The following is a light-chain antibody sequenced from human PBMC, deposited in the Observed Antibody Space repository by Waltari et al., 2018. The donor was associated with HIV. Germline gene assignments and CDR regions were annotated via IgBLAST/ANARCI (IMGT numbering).Light chain of an antibody. Sequence: QSVLTQPPSVSGAPGQRVTISCTGNSSNIGAGYDVHWYQQLPGIAPKLLIYVDDKRPAGVPDRCSGSKSGTSASLAITGLQAEDEADYYCQSYDSSLSGFWVFGGGTKLTVL. CDR1: SSNIGAGYD. CDR2: VDD. CDR3: QSYDSSLSGFWV. V-gene: IGLV1-40*01. J-gene: IGLJ3*02.